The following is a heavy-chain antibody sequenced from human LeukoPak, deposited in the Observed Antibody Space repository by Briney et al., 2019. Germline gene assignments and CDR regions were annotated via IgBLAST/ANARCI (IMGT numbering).Heavy chain of an antibody. D-gene: IGHD3-3*01. V-gene: IGHV1-18*01. CDR2: ISAYNGNT. CDR1: GYTFTIYG. CDR3: ARVRFLEPKQLLDWFDP. J-gene: IGHJ5*02. Sequence: ASVNVSCKASGYTFTIYGISWVRQAPGQGLEWMGWISAYNGNTNYAQKLQGRVTMTTDTSTSTAYMELRSLRSDDTAVYYCARVRFLEPKQLLDWFDPWGQGTLVTVSS.